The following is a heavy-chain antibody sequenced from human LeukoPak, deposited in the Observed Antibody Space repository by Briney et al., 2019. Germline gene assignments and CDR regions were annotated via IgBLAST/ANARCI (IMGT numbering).Heavy chain of an antibody. CDR2: IYYSGST. CDR1: GGSIRSYY. Sequence: KSSETLSLTCTVSGGSIRSYYWSWIRQPPGKGLEWIAYIYYSGSTNYSPSLKSRVTISVDTSKNQFSLKLSSVTAADTAVYYCARRGYSSSWYLGWDYYYMDVWGKGTTVTISS. V-gene: IGHV4-59*12. D-gene: IGHD6-13*01. CDR3: ARRGYSSSWYLGWDYYYMDV. J-gene: IGHJ6*03.